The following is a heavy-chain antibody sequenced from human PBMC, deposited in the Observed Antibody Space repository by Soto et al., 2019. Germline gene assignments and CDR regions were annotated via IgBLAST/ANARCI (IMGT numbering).Heavy chain of an antibody. CDR2: ISAYNGNT. CDR1: GYTFTSYG. CDR3: AREDYGDRVVYYYYYGMDV. V-gene: IGHV1-18*01. Sequence: QVQLVQSGAEVKKPGASVKVSCKASGYTFTSYGISWVRQAPGQGLEWMGWISAYNGNTNYAQKLQGRVTMTTDTCTSTAYMELRSLRSDDTAVYYCAREDYGDRVVYYYYYGMDVWGQGTTVTVSS. D-gene: IGHD4-17*01. J-gene: IGHJ6*02.